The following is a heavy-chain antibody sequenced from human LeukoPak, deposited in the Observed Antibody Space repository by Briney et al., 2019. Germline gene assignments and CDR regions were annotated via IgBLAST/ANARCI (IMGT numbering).Heavy chain of an antibody. V-gene: IGHV3-11*01. Sequence: GGSLRLSCAASGFTFSDYYMSWIRQAPGKGLEWVSYISSSGSTIYYAGSVKGRFTISRDNAKNSLYLQMNSLRAEDTAVYYCARDLALRFLEWGLTHNWFDPWGQGTLVTVSS. CDR3: ARDLALRFLEWGLTHNWFDP. CDR2: ISSSGSTI. D-gene: IGHD3-3*01. CDR1: GFTFSDYY. J-gene: IGHJ5*02.